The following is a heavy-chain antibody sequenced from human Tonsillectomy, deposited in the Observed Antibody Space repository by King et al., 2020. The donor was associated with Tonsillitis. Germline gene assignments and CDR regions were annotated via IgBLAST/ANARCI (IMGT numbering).Heavy chain of an antibody. CDR3: VSVDYYDSSGYFWAPFDY. D-gene: IGHD3-22*01. CDR1: GFTFSSYA. CDR2: ISGSGGST. V-gene: IGHV3-23*04. Sequence: VQLVESGGGLVQPGGSLRLSCAASGFTFSSYAMSWVRQAPGKGLEWVSAISGSGGSTYYADSVKGRFTISRDNSKNTLYLQMNSLRAEDTAVYYCVSVDYYDSSGYFWAPFDYWGQGTLVTVSS. J-gene: IGHJ4*02.